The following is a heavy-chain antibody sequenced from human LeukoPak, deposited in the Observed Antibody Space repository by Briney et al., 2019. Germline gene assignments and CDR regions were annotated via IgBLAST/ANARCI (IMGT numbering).Heavy chain of an antibody. CDR2: INPNNGGT. CDR1: GYTFTGYY. J-gene: IGHJ3*02. D-gene: IGHD3-16*01. Sequence: ASVKVTCKASGYTFTGYYMHWVRQAPGQGLEWMGWINPNNGGTNYAQKFQGRVTMTRDTSISTAYMEVRRLRSDDTAVYYCAREGVAFDIWGQGTMVTVSS. V-gene: IGHV1-2*02. CDR3: AREGVAFDI.